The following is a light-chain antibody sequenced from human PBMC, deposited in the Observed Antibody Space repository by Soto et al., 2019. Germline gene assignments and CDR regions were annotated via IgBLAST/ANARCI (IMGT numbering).Light chain of an antibody. Sequence: QSALTQPASVSGSPGQSITISCTGTSSDVGSYNLVSWYQQHPGKAPKLMIYEVSKRPSGVSNRFSGSKSGNTASLTISGRQDEDEADYYCCSYAGSSTFLVFGGGTKLTVL. CDR2: EVS. CDR3: CSYAGSSTFLV. J-gene: IGLJ2*01. CDR1: SSDVGSYNL. V-gene: IGLV2-23*02.